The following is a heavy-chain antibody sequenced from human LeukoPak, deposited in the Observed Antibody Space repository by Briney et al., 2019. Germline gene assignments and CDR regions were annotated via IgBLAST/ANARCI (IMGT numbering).Heavy chain of an antibody. Sequence: ASVKVSCKASGYTFANYAMHWVRQAPGQSLEWMGWINSANGNTKYSQKFQGRVTITRDTSASTAYMELSSLRSEDTAVYYCARLGYCSSTSCQYGSGLDYWGQGTLVTVSS. J-gene: IGHJ4*02. CDR3: ARLGYCSSTSCQYGSGLDY. V-gene: IGHV1-3*04. D-gene: IGHD2-2*01. CDR1: GYTFANYA. CDR2: INSANGNT.